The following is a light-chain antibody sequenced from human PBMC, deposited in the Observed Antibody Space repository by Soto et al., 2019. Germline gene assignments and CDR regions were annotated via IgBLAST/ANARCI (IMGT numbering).Light chain of an antibody. V-gene: IGKV3-20*01. CDR2: GAS. CDR1: QSVSNNY. J-gene: IGKJ1*01. CDR3: QQYGSSGT. Sequence: EILFTQSPGTPSLSPGGKAPPSFRASQSVSNNYLAWYQQKPGQAPRLLIYGASNRATGIPDRFSGSGSGTDFTLTISRLEPEDFAVYYCQQYGSSGTFGQGTKVDIK.